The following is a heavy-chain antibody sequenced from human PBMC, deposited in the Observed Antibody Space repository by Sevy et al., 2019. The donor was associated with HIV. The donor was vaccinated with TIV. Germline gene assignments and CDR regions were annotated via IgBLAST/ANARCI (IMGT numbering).Heavy chain of an antibody. V-gene: IGHV3-30*18. CDR2: ISYDGSNK. J-gene: IGHJ6*02. CDR1: GFTFSSYG. Sequence: GESLKISCAASGFTFSSYGMHWVRQAPGKGLEWVAVISYDGSNKYYADSVKDRFTISRDNSKNTLSLQMNSLRAEDTAVYYCAKDQGGYSYGLPGYYYYGMDVWGQGTTVTVSS. CDR3: AKDQGGYSYGLPGYYYYGMDV. D-gene: IGHD5-18*01.